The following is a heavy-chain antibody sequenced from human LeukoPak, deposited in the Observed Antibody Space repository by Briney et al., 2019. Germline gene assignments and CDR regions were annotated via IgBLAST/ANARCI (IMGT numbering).Heavy chain of an antibody. Sequence: PGGSLRLSCAASGFTFSRYNMNWVRQAPGKGLEWVSGITGSGGSTYYADSVKGRFTISRDNSKNTVYLQMNSLRAEDTAVYYCARDLSLIALTDWGQGTLVTVSS. J-gene: IGHJ4*02. CDR3: ARDLSLIALTD. V-gene: IGHV3-23*01. D-gene: IGHD3-22*01. CDR2: ITGSGGST. CDR1: GFTFSRYN.